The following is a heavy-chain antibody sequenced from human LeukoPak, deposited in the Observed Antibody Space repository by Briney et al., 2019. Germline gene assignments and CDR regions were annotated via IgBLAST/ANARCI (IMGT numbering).Heavy chain of an antibody. Sequence: SETLSLTCTVSGYSISDGNYWGWIRQPPGKGLEWIGSIFHTGSTFDNPSLKSRVTTSVDTSKNQFSLSLNSVTAADTAVYYCARRRDGYNFGSFYFDYWGQGILVTVSS. D-gene: IGHD5-24*01. CDR3: ARRRDGYNFGSFYFDY. J-gene: IGHJ4*02. CDR2: IFHTGST. V-gene: IGHV4-38-2*02. CDR1: GYSISDGNY.